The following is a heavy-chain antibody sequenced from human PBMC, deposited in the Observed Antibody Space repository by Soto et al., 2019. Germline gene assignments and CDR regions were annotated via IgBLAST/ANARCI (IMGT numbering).Heavy chain of an antibody. CDR1: GGSFSGYY. CDR3: ARGLGLRYFDWLPRHNYFDY. V-gene: IGHV4-34*01. Sequence: SETLSLTCAVYGGSFSGYYWSWIRQPPGKGLEWIGEINHSGSTNYNPSLKSRVTISVDTSKNQFSLKLSSVTAADTAVYYCARGLGLRYFDWLPRHNYFDYWGQGTLVTVSS. J-gene: IGHJ4*02. CDR2: INHSGST. D-gene: IGHD3-9*01.